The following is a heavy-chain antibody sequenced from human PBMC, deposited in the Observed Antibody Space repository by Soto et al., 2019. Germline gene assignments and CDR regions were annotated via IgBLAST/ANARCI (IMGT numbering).Heavy chain of an antibody. V-gene: IGHV4-34*01. CDR2: INHSGST. Sequence: PSETLSLTCAVYGGSFSGYYWSWIRQPPGKGLEWIGEINHSGSTNYNPSLKSRVTISVDTSKNQFSLKLSSVTAADTAVYYCERDCSDYGQNFDYWGQGTLVTVSS. CDR3: ERDCSDYGQNFDY. D-gene: IGHD4-17*01. CDR1: GGSFSGYY. J-gene: IGHJ4*02.